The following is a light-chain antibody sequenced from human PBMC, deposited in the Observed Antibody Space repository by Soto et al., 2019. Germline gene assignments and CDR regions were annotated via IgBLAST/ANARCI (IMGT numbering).Light chain of an antibody. CDR1: QSITTW. Sequence: DIQMTQSPSTVSAYVGDSVTITCRASQSITTWLAWYQQRPGKAPKLLIYDVSSLQSGFPSRFSGSGSGTEFTLTISSLQPDDFATYYCQHYKMYYQWTFDQGTKVDIK. V-gene: IGKV1-5*01. CDR3: QHYKMYYQWT. J-gene: IGKJ1*01. CDR2: DVS.